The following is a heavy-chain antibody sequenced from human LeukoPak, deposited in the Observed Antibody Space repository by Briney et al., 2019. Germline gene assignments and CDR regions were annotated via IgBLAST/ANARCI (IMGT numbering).Heavy chain of an antibody. CDR2: INPNGGGT. CDR1: GYTFTDYY. CDR3: ARTYYYDSRWFDP. V-gene: IGHV1-2*02. Sequence: ASVKVSCKASGYTFTDYYIHWVRQAPGQGLEWMGWINPNGGGTNYAQKFQGRVTMTRDTSISTAYMELSRLRSDDTAVYYCARTYYYDSRWFDPWGQGTLVTVSS. D-gene: IGHD3-22*01. J-gene: IGHJ5*02.